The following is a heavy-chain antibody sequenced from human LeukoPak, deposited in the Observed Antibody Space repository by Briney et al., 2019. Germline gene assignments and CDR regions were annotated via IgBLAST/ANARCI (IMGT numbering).Heavy chain of an antibody. V-gene: IGHV3-53*01. CDR2: IYSGGST. CDR1: GFTVSSNY. D-gene: IGHD3-16*01. CDR3: ARGGIGGSDYFDY. J-gene: IGHJ4*02. Sequence: PGGSLRLSCAASGFTVSSNYMSWVRQAPGKGLEWVSVIYSGGSTYYADSVKGRFTISRDNSKNTLYLQMNSLRAEDTAVYYCARGGIGGSDYFDYWGQGTLVTVSS.